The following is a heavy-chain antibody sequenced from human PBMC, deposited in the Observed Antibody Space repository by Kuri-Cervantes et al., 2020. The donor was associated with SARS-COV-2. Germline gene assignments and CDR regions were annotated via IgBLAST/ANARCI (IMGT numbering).Heavy chain of an antibody. V-gene: IGHV1-18*01. Sequence: ASVKVSCKASGFTFSSYGISWVRQAPGQGLEWMGWISAYNGNTNYAQKFQGRVTITADKSTSTAYMELSSLRSEDTAVYYCVKADLYYFDSVGPYWGQGTLVTVSS. J-gene: IGHJ4*02. CDR1: GFTFSSYG. D-gene: IGHD3-22*01. CDR3: VKADLYYFDSVGPY. CDR2: ISAYNGNT.